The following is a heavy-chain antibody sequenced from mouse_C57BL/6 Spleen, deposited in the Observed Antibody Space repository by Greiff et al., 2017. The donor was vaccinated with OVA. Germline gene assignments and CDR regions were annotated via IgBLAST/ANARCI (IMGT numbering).Heavy chain of an antibody. CDR2: ISDGGSYT. J-gene: IGHJ2*01. CDR1: GFTFSSYA. V-gene: IGHV5-4*01. CDR3: ARDPQLYYFDY. Sequence: EVKLVESGGGLVKPGGSLKLSCAASGFTFSSYAMSWVRQTPEKRLEWVATISDGGSYTYYPDNVKGRFTISRDNAKNNLYLQMSHLKSEDTAMYYCARDPQLYYFDYWGQGTTLTVSS. D-gene: IGHD3-1*01.